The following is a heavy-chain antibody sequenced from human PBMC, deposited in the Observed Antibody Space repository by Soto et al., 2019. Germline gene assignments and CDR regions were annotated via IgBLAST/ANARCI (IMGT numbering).Heavy chain of an antibody. Sequence: QVQLVESGGGVVQPGRSLRLSCAASGFTFSSYGMHWVRQAPGKGLEWVAVISYDGSNKYYADSVKGRFTISRDNSKNTLYLQMNSLRAEDTAVYYCAKGRSIVVVVAASWDVWGQGTTVTVSS. D-gene: IGHD2-15*01. J-gene: IGHJ6*02. CDR3: AKGRSIVVVVAASWDV. CDR2: ISYDGSNK. CDR1: GFTFSSYG. V-gene: IGHV3-30*18.